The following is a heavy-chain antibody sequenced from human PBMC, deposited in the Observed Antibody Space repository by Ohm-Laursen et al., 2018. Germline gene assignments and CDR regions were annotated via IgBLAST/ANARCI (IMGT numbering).Heavy chain of an antibody. CDR2: TYYGSKWYN. D-gene: IGHD6-13*01. V-gene: IGHV6-1*01. CDR3: ARGRVYGISRPFDY. J-gene: IGHJ4*02. CDR1: GDSVSSNSAA. Sequence: QTLSLTCAISGDSVSSNSAAWNWIRQSPSRGLEWLGRTYYGSKWYNDYAVSVKSRISINPDTSKNQFSLQLNSVTPEDTAVYYCARGRVYGISRPFDYWGQGTLVTVSS.